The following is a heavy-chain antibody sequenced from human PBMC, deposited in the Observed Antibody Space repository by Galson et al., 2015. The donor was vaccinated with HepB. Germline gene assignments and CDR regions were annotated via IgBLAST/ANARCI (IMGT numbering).Heavy chain of an antibody. CDR1: GFTFSSYA. CDR3: ARPPLYCSSTSCSVGPIYYYMDV. Sequence: SLRLSCAASGFTFSSYAMHWVRQAPGKGLEWVAVISYDGSNKYYADSVKGRFTISRDNSKNTLYLQMNSLRAEDTAVYYCARPPLYCSSTSCSVGPIYYYMDVWGKGTTVTVSS. J-gene: IGHJ6*03. CDR2: ISYDGSNK. V-gene: IGHV3-30-3*01. D-gene: IGHD2-2*01.